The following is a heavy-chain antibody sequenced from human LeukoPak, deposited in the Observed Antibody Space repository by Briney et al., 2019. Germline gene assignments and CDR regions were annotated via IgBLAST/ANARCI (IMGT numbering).Heavy chain of an antibody. J-gene: IGHJ4*02. V-gene: IGHV3-23*01. D-gene: IGHD3-16*02. Sequence: GGSLRLSCAASGFTFSSYAMSWVRQAPGKGLEWVSAISGSGGSTYYADSVKGRFTISRDNSKNTLYLQMNSLRAEDTAVYYCAKAGMITFGGVIVYHDYWGQGTLVTVSS. CDR3: AKAGMITFGGVIVYHDY. CDR1: GFTFSSYA. CDR2: ISGSGGST.